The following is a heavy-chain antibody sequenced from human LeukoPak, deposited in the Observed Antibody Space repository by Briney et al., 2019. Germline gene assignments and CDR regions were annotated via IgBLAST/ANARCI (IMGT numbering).Heavy chain of an antibody. Sequence: GGSLRLCCAASGFTFSSNWMTWVRQAPGKGLEWVADIKQDGSAKYYVDSVRGRFTISRDNSKNTLYLQMNSLRAEDTAVYYCARDRRVTCSGCHGSGWFDPWGQGTLVTVSS. CDR2: IKQDGSAK. J-gene: IGHJ5*02. CDR3: ARDRRVTCSGCHGSGWFDP. CDR1: GFTFSSNW. D-gene: IGHD6-19*01. V-gene: IGHV3-7*01.